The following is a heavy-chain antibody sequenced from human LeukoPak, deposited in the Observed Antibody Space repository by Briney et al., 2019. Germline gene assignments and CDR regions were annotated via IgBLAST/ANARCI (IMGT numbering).Heavy chain of an antibody. Sequence: SETLSLTCTVSGGSISSYYWSWIRQPPGKGLEWIGYICYSGSTNYNPSLKSRVAISVDTSKNQFSLKLSSVTAADTAVYYCAREGYYYGMDVWGQGTTVTVSS. CDR3: AREGYYYGMDV. CDR2: ICYSGST. V-gene: IGHV4-59*01. CDR1: GGSISSYY. J-gene: IGHJ6*02.